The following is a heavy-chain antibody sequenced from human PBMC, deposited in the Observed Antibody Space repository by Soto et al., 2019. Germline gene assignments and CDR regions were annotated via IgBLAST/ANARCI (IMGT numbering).Heavy chain of an antibody. V-gene: IGHV6-1*01. D-gene: IGHD2-2*01. J-gene: IGHJ5*02. CDR1: GDSVSSNSAA. CDR2: TYYRSKWYN. Sequence: SQTLSLTCAISGDSVSSNSAALNLIMQSPSRGLEWLGRTYYRSKWYNDYAVSVKSRITINPDTSKNQFSLQLNSVTPEDTAVYYCARERQGVPAAIFGYWFDPWGQGTLVTVSS. CDR3: ARERQGVPAAIFGYWFDP.